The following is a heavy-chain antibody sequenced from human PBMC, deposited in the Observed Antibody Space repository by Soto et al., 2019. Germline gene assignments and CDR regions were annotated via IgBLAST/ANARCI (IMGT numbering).Heavy chain of an antibody. CDR2: ISAHNGNT. V-gene: IGHV1-18*01. D-gene: IGHD6-13*01. CDR3: ARAGVPQYSSSWSDLYFDC. J-gene: IGHJ4*02. Sequence: GASVKVSCKASGYTFGSYGITWVRQAPGHGLEWMGWISAHNGNTNYAQKLQGRLTMTTDTSTSTAYMELRSLISDDTAVYYCARAGVPQYSSSWSDLYFDCWGQGTLVTVSS. CDR1: GYTFGSYG.